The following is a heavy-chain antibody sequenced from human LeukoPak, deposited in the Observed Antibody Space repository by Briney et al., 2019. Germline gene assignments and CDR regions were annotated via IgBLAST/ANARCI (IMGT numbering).Heavy chain of an antibody. CDR1: GSRFTSYW. CDR2: IYPGDSDT. Sequence: GGTLQISCQGSGSRFTSYWIGGVRPVTGKGLEGMGIIYPGDSDTRYSPSCQGQVTISADKSISPAYLQWSSLKASDTAMYYCARAVTCWTFGELCHFVYCGQGTLVTVSS. V-gene: IGHV5-51*01. D-gene: IGHD3-10*01. J-gene: IGHJ4*02. CDR3: ARAVTCWTFGELCHFVY.